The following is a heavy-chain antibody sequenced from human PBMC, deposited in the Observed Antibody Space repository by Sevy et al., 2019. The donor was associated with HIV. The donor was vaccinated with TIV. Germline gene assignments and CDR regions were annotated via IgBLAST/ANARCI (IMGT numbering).Heavy chain of an antibody. J-gene: IGHJ4*02. CDR1: GYSFTNYW. Sequence: GESLKISCKASGYSFTNYWIGWVRQMPGKGLEWMGIIYPGDSDTRYSQSFQGQVTISADKSISAAYLQWSSLRASDTAMYYCARRLPWGYYFDYWGQGTLVTVSS. V-gene: IGHV5-51*01. CDR3: ARRLPWGYYFDY. D-gene: IGHD3-16*01. CDR2: IYPGDSDT.